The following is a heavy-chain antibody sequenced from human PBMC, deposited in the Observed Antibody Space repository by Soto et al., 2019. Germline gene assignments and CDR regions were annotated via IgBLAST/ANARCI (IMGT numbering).Heavy chain of an antibody. CDR1: GFTFSSYA. CDR2: ISCSSSTI. J-gene: IGHJ4*02. D-gene: IGHD6-13*01. Sequence: GGSLRLSCAASGFTFSSYAMSWVRQAPGKGLEWVSYISCSSSTIYYADSVKGRFTISRDNAKNSLYLQMNSLRAEDTAVYYCASLEGSWYARGPDYWGQGTLVTVSS. CDR3: ASLEGSWYARGPDY. V-gene: IGHV3-48*01.